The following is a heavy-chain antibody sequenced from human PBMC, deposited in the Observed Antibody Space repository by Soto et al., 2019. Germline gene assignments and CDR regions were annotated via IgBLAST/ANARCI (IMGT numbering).Heavy chain of an antibody. V-gene: IGHV3-30-3*01. CDR3: ARSSGVPTPDFDY. Sequence: GGSLRLSCAASGFAFNIYAIHWVRQAPGKGLEWVAVISHDGTNRYYTDSVRGRFTISRDNSKNTVYLEMDSLRADDTAVYYCARSSGVPTPDFDYWGQGTLVTVSS. CDR2: ISHDGTNR. CDR1: GFAFNIYA. D-gene: IGHD3-3*01. J-gene: IGHJ4*02.